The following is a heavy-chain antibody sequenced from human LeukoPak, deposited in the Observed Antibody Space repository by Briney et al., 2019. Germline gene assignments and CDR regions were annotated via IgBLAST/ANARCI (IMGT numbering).Heavy chain of an antibody. D-gene: IGHD6-13*01. CDR1: GYTFTSYG. V-gene: IGHV1-18*01. CDR2: ISAYNGNT. CDR3: AREFLSSSWYYFDY. Sequence: ASVKVSCKASGYTFTSYGISWVRQAPGQGLEWMGWISAYNGNTNYAQKLQGRVTMTTDTSTSTAYMELRSLRSDDTAVYYCAREFLSSSWYYFDYWGQGTLVTVSS. J-gene: IGHJ4*02.